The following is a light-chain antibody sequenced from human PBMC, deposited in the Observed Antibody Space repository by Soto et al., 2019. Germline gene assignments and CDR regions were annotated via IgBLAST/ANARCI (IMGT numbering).Light chain of an antibody. V-gene: IGLV2-14*01. CDR2: EVS. CDR1: SSDVGGYKY. CDR3: SSYTSSSTLV. J-gene: IGLJ2*01. Sequence: QSALTQPASVSGSPGQSITLSCTGTSSDVGGYKYVSWYQQHPGNAPKLMIYEVSNRPSGVSNRFSGSKSGNTASLTISGLQAEDEADYYCSSYTSSSTLVFGGGTKVTVL.